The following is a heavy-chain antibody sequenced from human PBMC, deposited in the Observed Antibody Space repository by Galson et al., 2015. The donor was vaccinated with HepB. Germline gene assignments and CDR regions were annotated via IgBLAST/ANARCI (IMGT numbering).Heavy chain of an antibody. CDR2: ISSSSTTI. D-gene: IGHD6-13*01. CDR1: GFTFSSYS. CDR3: ARDLTGYSSTWRRYWFFDP. Sequence: SLRLSCAASGFTFSSYSMNWVRQAPGKGLEWVSFISSSSTTIYYADSVKGRFTISRDDAKNSLYLQMNSLGAEDTAVYYCARDLTGYSSTWRRYWFFDPWGRGTLVTVSS. J-gene: IGHJ2*01. V-gene: IGHV3-48*04.